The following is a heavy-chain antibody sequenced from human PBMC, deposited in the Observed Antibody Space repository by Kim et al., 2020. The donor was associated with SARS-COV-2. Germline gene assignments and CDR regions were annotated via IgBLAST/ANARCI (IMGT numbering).Heavy chain of an antibody. CDR1: GYSFTSYW. J-gene: IGHJ4*02. D-gene: IGHD5-12*01. CDR2: IYPGVSDT. V-gene: IGHV5-51*01. CDR3: ARVDPGYDYGVYFDY. Sequence: GESLKISCKGSGYSFTSYWIGWVRQMPGKGLEWMGIIYPGVSDTRYSPSFQGQVTISADKSISTAYLQWSSLKASDTAMYYCARVDPGYDYGVYFDYWGQGTLVTVSS.